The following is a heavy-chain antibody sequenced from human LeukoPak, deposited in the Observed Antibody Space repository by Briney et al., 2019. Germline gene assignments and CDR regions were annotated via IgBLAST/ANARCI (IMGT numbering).Heavy chain of an antibody. CDR3: ARGYSGYDWRADAFDI. CDR2: ISSSSSYI. D-gene: IGHD5-12*01. Sequence: GGSLRLSCAASGFTFSSYSMNWVRQAPGKGLEWVSPISSSSSYIYYADSVKGRFTISRDNAKNSLYLQMNSLRAEDTAVYYCARGYSGYDWRADAFDIWGQGTMVTVSS. J-gene: IGHJ3*02. V-gene: IGHV3-21*01. CDR1: GFTFSSYS.